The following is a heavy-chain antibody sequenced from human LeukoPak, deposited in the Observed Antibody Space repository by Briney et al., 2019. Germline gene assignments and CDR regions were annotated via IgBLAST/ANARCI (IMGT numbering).Heavy chain of an antibody. CDR2: INHSGST. CDR3: ARGYDYVWGSYLYYFDY. V-gene: IGHV4-34*01. D-gene: IGHD3-16*01. CDR1: GGSFSGYY. Sequence: PSETLSLTCAVYGGSFSGYYWSWIRQPPGKGLEWIGEINHSGSTNYNPSLKSRVTISVDTSKNQFSLKLSSVTAADTAVYYCARGYDYVWGSYLYYFDYWGQGTLVTVSS. J-gene: IGHJ4*02.